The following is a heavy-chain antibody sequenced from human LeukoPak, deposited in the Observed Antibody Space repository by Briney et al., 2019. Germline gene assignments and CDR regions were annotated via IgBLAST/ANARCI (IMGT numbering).Heavy chain of an antibody. J-gene: IGHJ4*02. V-gene: IGHV1-2*02. CDR3: TPVVVAASGDY. D-gene: IGHD2-15*01. CDR1: GHTFTSYD. Sequence: ASVKVSCKASGHTFTSYDINWVRQAPGQGLEWVGWINPTSGATNYAQKFQGRVTMTRDTSISTAYMELSRLRSDDTAVYYCTPVVVAASGDYWGQGTLVTVSS. CDR2: INPTSGAT.